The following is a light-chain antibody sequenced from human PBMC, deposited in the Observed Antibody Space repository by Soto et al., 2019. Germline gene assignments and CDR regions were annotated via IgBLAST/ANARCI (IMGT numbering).Light chain of an antibody. CDR3: QHAKSFPIT. CDR1: QDINSW. Sequence: DIQMTQSPYSVSASVGDRVTITCRASQDINSWLAWYQQKPGKAPNLLIYTASNLQSGAPSRFSGSGSGTHFTLTISSLQPEDFATYYCQHAKSFPITFGQGTRLE. J-gene: IGKJ5*01. V-gene: IGKV1-12*01. CDR2: TAS.